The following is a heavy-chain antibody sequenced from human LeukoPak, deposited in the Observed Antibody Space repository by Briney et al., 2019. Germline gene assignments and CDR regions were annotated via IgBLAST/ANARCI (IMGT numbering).Heavy chain of an antibody. J-gene: IGHJ6*03. V-gene: IGHV1-2*06. CDR3: ARDPSLIRGLEWLVGYYYIDV. Sequence: ASVKVSCKASGYTFTGYYMHWVRQAPGQGLEWMGRINPNSGGTNYAQKFQGRVTMTRDTSISTAYMELSRLRSDDTAVYYCARDPSLIRGLEWLVGYYYIDVWGKGTTVTVSS. CDR1: GYTFTGYY. D-gene: IGHD3-3*01. CDR2: INPNSGGT.